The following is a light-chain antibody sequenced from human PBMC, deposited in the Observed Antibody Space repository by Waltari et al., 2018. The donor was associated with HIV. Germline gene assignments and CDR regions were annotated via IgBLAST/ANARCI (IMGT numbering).Light chain of an antibody. CDR3: QRDCQPPLT. J-gene: IGKJ3*01. Sequence: IVMTQSPGSLTVSLGERATITCKSSQSIFYKSNNKNYLAWYQQKLGQPPTLLFYWASTRQSGVPYRFSGGGSGTDFTLTIRSLQAEDVGIYYCQRDCQPPLTFGPGTKV. CDR2: WAS. V-gene: IGKV4-1*01. CDR1: QSIFYKSNNKNY.